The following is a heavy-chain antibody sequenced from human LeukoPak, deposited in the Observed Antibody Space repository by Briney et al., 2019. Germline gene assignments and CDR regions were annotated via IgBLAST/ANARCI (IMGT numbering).Heavy chain of an antibody. CDR1: GGTSSSYA. CDR3: ARGLALRGIYYYYDMDV. D-gene: IGHD3-3*02. Sequence: GASVKVSCKASGGTSSSYAISWVRQAPGQGLEWMGRIIPIFGIANYAQKFQGRVTISADKSTSTAYMELSSLRSEDTAVYYCARGLALRGIYYYYDMDVWGQGTTVTVSS. J-gene: IGHJ6*02. CDR2: IIPIFGIA. V-gene: IGHV1-69*04.